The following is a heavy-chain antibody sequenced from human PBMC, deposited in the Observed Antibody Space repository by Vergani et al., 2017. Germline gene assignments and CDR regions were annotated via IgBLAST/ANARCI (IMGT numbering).Heavy chain of an antibody. Sequence: QVQLVESGGGVVQRGGSLRLSCATSGFTLRNYYMQWIRQGPGKGLEFVAFIQFDGSNQYYADSVKGRFTLSRDFSKNTLYLQMNSLRTDDTATYYCAKHFRGWGIDYGGQGTQVIVSS. CDR1: GFTLRNYY. J-gene: IGHJ4*02. D-gene: IGHD3-16*01. CDR3: AKHFRGWGIDY. CDR2: IQFDGSNQ. V-gene: IGHV3-30*02.